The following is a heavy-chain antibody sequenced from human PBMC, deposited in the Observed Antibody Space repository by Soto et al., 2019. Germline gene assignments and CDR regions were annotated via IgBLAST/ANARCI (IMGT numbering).Heavy chain of an antibody. Sequence: QVQLVQSGAEVKKPGSSVKVSCKASGGTFSSYAISWVRQAPGQGLEWMGGIIPISDTTNYAQKLQGRVTITADESTSTAYMEPSRLRSEDTAVYYCARSQGSSTSLEIYYYYYYGMDVWGQGTTVTVSS. CDR2: IIPISDTT. CDR3: ARSQGSSTSLEIYYYYYYGMDV. V-gene: IGHV1-69*01. CDR1: GGTFSSYA. J-gene: IGHJ6*02. D-gene: IGHD2-2*01.